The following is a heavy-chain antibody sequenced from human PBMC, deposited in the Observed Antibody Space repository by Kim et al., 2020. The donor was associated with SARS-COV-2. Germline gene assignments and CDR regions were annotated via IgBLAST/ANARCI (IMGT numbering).Heavy chain of an antibody. V-gene: IGHV3-33*01. CDR1: GFTFSSYA. CDR2: IWYDGINK. J-gene: IGHJ6*02. CDR3: ARDQYIQLWLRSYGMDV. D-gene: IGHD5-18*01. Sequence: GGSLRLSCAASGFTFSSYAMHWVRQAPGKGLEWVAVIWYDGINKYYADSVKGRFTISRDNYKNTLYLQMNSLRAEDTAVYYCARDQYIQLWLRSYGMDVWGQGTTVTVSS.